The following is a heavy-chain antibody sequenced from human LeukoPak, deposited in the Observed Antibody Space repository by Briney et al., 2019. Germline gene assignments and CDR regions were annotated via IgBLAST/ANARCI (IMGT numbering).Heavy chain of an antibody. CDR2: INWNGGNT. Sequence: GGSLRLSCAASGFTFSSYWMHWVRQAPGKGLEWVSGINWNGGNTGYADSVKGRFTISRDNAKNSLYLQMNSLRAEDTALYYCARALRYFDWLLYDYWGQGTLVTVSS. V-gene: IGHV3-20*04. J-gene: IGHJ4*02. D-gene: IGHD3-9*01. CDR3: ARALRYFDWLLYDY. CDR1: GFTFSSYW.